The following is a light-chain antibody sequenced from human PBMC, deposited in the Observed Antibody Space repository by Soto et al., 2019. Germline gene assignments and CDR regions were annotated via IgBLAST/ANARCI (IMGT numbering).Light chain of an antibody. J-gene: IGKJ4*01. CDR2: DAS. CDR3: QWRSDWPPRLT. CDR1: ESIGNY. Sequence: EVVLTQSPATLSLSPGERAILSCRASESIGNYLAWYQQKLGQAPKLLIYDASHRAIGIPGRFSGDGSGTDFTLTISSLEPEDFAVYYCQWRSDWPPRLTFGGGTKVESK. V-gene: IGKV3-11*01.